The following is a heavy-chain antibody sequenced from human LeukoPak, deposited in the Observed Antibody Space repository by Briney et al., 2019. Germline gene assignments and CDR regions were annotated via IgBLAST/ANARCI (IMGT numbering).Heavy chain of an antibody. J-gene: IGHJ4*02. CDR3: ARGGFTGTKPFDY. CDR1: GFTFSSYA. V-gene: IGHV3-30*04. D-gene: IGHD1-1*01. CDR2: ISYDGSSK. Sequence: GRSLRLSCAASGFTFSSYAMHWVRQAPGKGLEWVAVISYDGSSKYYADSVKGRFTIPRDNSKNTLYLQMNSLRAEDTAVYYCARGGFTGTKPFDYWGQGTLVTVSS.